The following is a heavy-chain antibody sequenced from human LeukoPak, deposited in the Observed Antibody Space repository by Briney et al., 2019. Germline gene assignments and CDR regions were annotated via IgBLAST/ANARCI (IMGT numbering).Heavy chain of an antibody. CDR1: GFTVSNNY. CDR3: ATEYGDYGLVSGY. CDR2: IYSGGT. D-gene: IGHD4-17*01. V-gene: IGHV3-53*01. J-gene: IGHJ4*02. Sequence: GGSLRLSCAASGFTVSNNYMSWVCQAPGKGLEWASVIYSGGTYYADSVKGRFTISRDNSKNTLYLQMNSLRAEDTAVYYCATEYGDYGLVSGYWGQGTLVTVSS.